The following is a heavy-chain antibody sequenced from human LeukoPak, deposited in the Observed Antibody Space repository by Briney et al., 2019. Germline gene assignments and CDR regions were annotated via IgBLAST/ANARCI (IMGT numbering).Heavy chain of an antibody. CDR1: GGSISSSSYY. CDR2: IYYSGST. J-gene: IGHJ6*03. D-gene: IGHD6-13*01. V-gene: IGHV4-39*07. Sequence: PSETLSLTCTVSGGSISSSSYYWGWIRQPPGKGLEWIGSIYYSGSTYYNPSLKSRVTISVDTSKNQFSLKLSSVTAADTAVYYCARDWPIAAAGKPRTYYYYYMDVWGKGTTVTISS. CDR3: ARDWPIAAAGKPRTYYYYYMDV.